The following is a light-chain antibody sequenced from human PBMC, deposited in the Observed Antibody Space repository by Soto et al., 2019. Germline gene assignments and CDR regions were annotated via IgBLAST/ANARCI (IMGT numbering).Light chain of an antibody. J-gene: IGLJ1*01. CDR1: SSDVGSYNY. CDR3: SSYAGTNTDYV. CDR2: EVS. Sequence: QSALTQPPSASGSPGQSVTISCTGTSSDVGSYNYVSWYQQHPGKVPKLMIYEVSKRPSGVPDRFSGSKSGNTASLTASGLQAEDEADYYCSSYAGTNTDYVFGTGTKLTVL. V-gene: IGLV2-8*01.